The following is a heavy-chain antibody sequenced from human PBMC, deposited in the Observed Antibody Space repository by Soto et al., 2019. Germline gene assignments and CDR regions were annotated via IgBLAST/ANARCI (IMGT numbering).Heavy chain of an antibody. CDR2: ISYDGSNK. J-gene: IGHJ6*02. V-gene: IGHV3-30*18. D-gene: IGHD2-2*01. Sequence: QVQLVESGGGVVQPGRSLRLSCAASGFIFNTYGMHWVRQAPGKGLEWVAVISYDGSNKYYAGSVKGRLTISRDNSKNTLYLQINSLSDEDTAVYYCAKGQHCSTTSCYFYFYGMDGWGQGTKIAVSS. CDR3: AKGQHCSTTSCYFYFYGMDG. CDR1: GFIFNTYG.